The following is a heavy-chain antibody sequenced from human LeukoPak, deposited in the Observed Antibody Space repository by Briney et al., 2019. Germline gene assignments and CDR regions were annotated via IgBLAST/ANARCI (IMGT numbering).Heavy chain of an antibody. CDR2: INHSGST. CDR3: ARGRGITFGGVSFFRKWFVP. Sequence: PWETLSLTCAVYGGSFSGYYWSGIRQPPGKGLEWIGEINHSGSTNYNPSLKSRVTISVDTSKNQFSLKLSSLTAADTAVYYCARGRGITFGGVSFFRKWFVPWGQGTLVTVSS. D-gene: IGHD3-16*01. CDR1: GGSFSGYY. J-gene: IGHJ5*02. V-gene: IGHV4-34*01.